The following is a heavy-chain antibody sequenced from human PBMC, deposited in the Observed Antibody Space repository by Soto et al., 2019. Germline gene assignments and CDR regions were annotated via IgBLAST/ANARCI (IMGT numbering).Heavy chain of an antibody. V-gene: IGHV1-18*01. D-gene: IGHD2-15*01. CDR1: GYSFTRYG. Sequence: QVQLVQSGAEVKNPGASVKVSCKASGYSFTRYGIGWARQAPGQGLEWMGWINAYNGNTNYAQNLQGRLTLTTDTTHTPAHMELRVPRSNGPAINFCGVVGVYLTPRPQGVWGQGTTVTVSS. J-gene: IGHJ6*01. CDR2: INAYNGNT. CDR3: GVVGVYLTPRPQGV.